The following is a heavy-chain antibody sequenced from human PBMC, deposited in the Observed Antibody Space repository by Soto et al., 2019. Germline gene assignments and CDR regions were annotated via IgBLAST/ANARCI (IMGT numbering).Heavy chain of an antibody. D-gene: IGHD3-22*01. CDR2: IYSGGST. CDR3: ARGGDSSGYYYFDY. J-gene: IGHJ4*02. Sequence: GGSLRLSCAASGFTVSSNYMSWVRQAPGKGLEWVSVIYSGGSTYYADSVKGRFTISRHNSKNTLYLQMNSLRAEDTAVYYCARGGDSSGYYYFDYWGQGTLVTVSS. V-gene: IGHV3-66*01. CDR1: GFTVSSNY.